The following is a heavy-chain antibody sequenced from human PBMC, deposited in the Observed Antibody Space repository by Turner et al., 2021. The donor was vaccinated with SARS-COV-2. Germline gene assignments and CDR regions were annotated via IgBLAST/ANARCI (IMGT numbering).Heavy chain of an antibody. V-gene: IGHV3-7*01. CDR3: ASSLPAPGGVPGRLNY. Sequence: EVQVVESGGGLVQPGGSLRLSCAASGFTFSSYWMSWGRQAPGKGLEWVANIKQDGSEKYYVDSVKGRFTISRDNAKNSLYLQMNSLRAEDTAVYYCASSLPAPGGVPGRLNYWGQGALVTVSS. CDR1: GFTFSSYW. J-gene: IGHJ4*02. CDR2: IKQDGSEK. D-gene: IGHD2-8*02.